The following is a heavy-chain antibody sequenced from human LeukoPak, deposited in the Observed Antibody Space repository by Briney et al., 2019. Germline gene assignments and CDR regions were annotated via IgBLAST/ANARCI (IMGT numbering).Heavy chain of an antibody. D-gene: IGHD6-19*01. V-gene: IGHV3-23*01. Sequence: GGSLRLSCAASGFTFRGDTMSWGRERPGERLEGGSAIRSGVGTTDYADTVKGRFTISRESSKSTIYLQMNSLRAEDTAIYYCAKDLAQSYSGWSTCYAAWGQGTLVTVSS. J-gene: IGHJ5*02. CDR1: GFTFRGDT. CDR3: AKDLAQSYSGWSTCYAA. CDR2: IRSGVGTT.